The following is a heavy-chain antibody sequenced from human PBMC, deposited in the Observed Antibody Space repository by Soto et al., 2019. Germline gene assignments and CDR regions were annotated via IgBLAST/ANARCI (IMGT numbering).Heavy chain of an antibody. CDR1: RFTFDDYA. J-gene: IGHJ3*01. V-gene: IGHV3-9*01. CDR2: ISWNSAII. CDR3: VKDFGYYYDYAFDV. D-gene: IGHD3-22*01. Sequence: EVQLEESGGGLVQAGRSLRLSCAASRFTFDDYALHWVRQAPGKGLEWVSGISWNSAIISYADSVKDRFSITRDNAKKYVYLQMDSLRPEDTALYYCVKDFGYYYDYAFDVWGQGTMVTVSP.